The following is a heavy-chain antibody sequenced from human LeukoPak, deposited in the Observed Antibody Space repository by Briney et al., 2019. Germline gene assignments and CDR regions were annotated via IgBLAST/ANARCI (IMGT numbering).Heavy chain of an antibody. CDR2: ISASGGST. J-gene: IGHJ5*02. Sequence: ETLSLTCTVSGGSISSSSYYWGWIRQPPGKGLEWVSLISASGGSTYYADSVKGRFTISRDNSKNILYLQMNSLRVEDTAQYFCANDRDCSGISCYRTAFDHWGQGTLVAVSS. CDR1: GGSISSSSYY. CDR3: ANDRDCSGISCYRTAFDH. V-gene: IGHV3-23*01. D-gene: IGHD4-23*01.